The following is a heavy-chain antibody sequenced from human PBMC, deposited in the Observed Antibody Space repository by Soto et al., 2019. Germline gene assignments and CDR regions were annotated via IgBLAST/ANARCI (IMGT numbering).Heavy chain of an antibody. Sequence: PGGSLRLSCAASGFTFSSYSMNWVRQAPGKGLEWVSSISSSSSYIYYADSVKGRFTISRDNAKNSLYLQMNSLRAEDTAVYYCARDLRVLMVYAPDPPSYYFDYWGQGTLVTVSS. V-gene: IGHV3-21*01. J-gene: IGHJ4*02. CDR1: GFTFSSYS. CDR2: ISSSSSYI. D-gene: IGHD2-8*01. CDR3: ARDLRVLMVYAPDPPSYYFDY.